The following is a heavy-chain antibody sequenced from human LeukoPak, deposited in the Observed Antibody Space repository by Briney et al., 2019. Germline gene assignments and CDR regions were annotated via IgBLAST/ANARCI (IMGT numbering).Heavy chain of an antibody. CDR3: AGGSTSGAFDI. J-gene: IGHJ3*02. V-gene: IGHV3-9*01. CDR1: GFSFDDDA. D-gene: IGHD2-2*01. CDR2: ISWNSDNI. Sequence: PGRSLRLACAASGFSFDDDAMHWVRQAPGKGLEWVSGISWNSDNIGYADSVKGRFTISRDNSKNTLYLQMNSLRAEDTAVYYCAGGSTSGAFDIWGQGTLVTVSS.